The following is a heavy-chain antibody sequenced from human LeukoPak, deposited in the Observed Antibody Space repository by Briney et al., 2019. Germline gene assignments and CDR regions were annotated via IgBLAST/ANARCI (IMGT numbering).Heavy chain of an antibody. Sequence: GESLKISCKGSGYSFTTFWIGWVRQMPGKGLEWMGIIYPGDSDTRYSPSFQGQVTISADKSISTAYLQWSSLKASDTAIYYCARRDWNGNYYFDYWGQGSLVTVSS. V-gene: IGHV5-51*01. J-gene: IGHJ4*02. CDR3: ARRDWNGNYYFDY. CDR2: IYPGDSDT. CDR1: GYSFTTFW. D-gene: IGHD1-1*01.